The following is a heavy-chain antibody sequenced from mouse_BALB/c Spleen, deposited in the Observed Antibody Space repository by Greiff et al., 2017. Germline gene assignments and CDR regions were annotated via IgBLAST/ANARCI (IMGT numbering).Heavy chain of an antibody. Sequence: QVQLKESGAELARPGASVKLSCKASGYTFTSYWMQWVKQRPGQGLEWIGAIYPGDGDTRYTQKFKGKATLTADKSSSTAYMQLSSLASEDSAVYYCARSYYGNYYAMDYWGQGTSVTVSS. CDR3: ARSYYGNYYAMDY. D-gene: IGHD2-10*01. J-gene: IGHJ4*01. V-gene: IGHV1-87*01. CDR1: GYTFTSYW. CDR2: IYPGDGDT.